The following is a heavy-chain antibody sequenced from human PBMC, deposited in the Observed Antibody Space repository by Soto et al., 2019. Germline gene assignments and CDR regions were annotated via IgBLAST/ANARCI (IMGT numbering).Heavy chain of an antibody. CDR1: GYSFTSHW. CDR3: ARHLNYGSGYYYYYGMDV. CDR2: IYPGDSDT. D-gene: IGHD3-10*01. V-gene: IGHV5-51*01. J-gene: IGHJ6*02. Sequence: GESLKISCKGAGYSFTSHWIGWVRPMPAKGLEWMGIIYPGDSDTRYSPSFQGQVTISADKSISTAYLQWSSLKASDTAMYYCARHLNYGSGYYYYYGMDVWGQGTTVNVSS.